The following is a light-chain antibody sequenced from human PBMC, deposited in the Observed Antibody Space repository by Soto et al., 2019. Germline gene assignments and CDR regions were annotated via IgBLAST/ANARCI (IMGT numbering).Light chain of an antibody. V-gene: IGLV2-14*01. CDR1: SXDIGAYNY. Sequence: QSVLTQPASVSGSPGQSITISCIGTSXDIGAYNYVSWYQQHPGKVPKLMIYEVTNRPSGLSNRFSGSKSGNTASLTISGLQAEDEAEYFCSSYTVSRSYVFGPGTKVTVL. J-gene: IGLJ1*01. CDR2: EVT. CDR3: SSYTVSRSYV.